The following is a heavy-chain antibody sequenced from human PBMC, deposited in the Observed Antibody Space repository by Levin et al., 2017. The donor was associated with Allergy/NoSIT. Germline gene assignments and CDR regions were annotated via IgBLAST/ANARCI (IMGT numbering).Heavy chain of an antibody. J-gene: IGHJ3*02. V-gene: IGHV1-18*01. Sequence: ASVKVSCKASGYTFRVYGIIWVRQAPGEGLEWLGWISPNNGHTKVSHKVQGRVTMTTDASTTTAYLVIRSLTSDDTAVYCCARDLGTGWYDNAFEIWGQGTLVSVSS. D-gene: IGHD6-19*01. CDR2: ISPNNGHT. CDR3: ARDLGTGWYDNAFEI. CDR1: GYTFRVYG.